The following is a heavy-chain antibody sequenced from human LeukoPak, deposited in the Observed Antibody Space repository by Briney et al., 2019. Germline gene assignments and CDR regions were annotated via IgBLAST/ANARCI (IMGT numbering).Heavy chain of an antibody. J-gene: IGHJ4*02. CDR2: ISSSGSTI. D-gene: IGHD2-8*01. CDR3: ASPLGVHSDYFDY. Sequence: PGGSLRLSCAASGFTFSSYEMNWVRQAPGKGLEWVSYISSSGSTIYYADSVEGRFTISRDNAKNSLYLQMNSLRAEDTAVYYCASPLGVHSDYFDYWGQGTLVTVSS. CDR1: GFTFSSYE. V-gene: IGHV3-48*03.